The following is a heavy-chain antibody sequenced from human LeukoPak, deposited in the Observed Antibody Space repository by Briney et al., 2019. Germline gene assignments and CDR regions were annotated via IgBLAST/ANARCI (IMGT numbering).Heavy chain of an antibody. J-gene: IGHJ6*03. Sequence: PSETLSLTCTVSGGSISSYYWSWIRQPPGKGLEWIGYIYYSGSTNYNPSLKSRVTISVDTSKNQFSLKLSSVTAADTAAYYCASHSDGSSWSTQYYYYYMDVWGKGTTVTVSS. CDR2: IYYSGST. CDR3: ASHSDGSSWSTQYYYYYMDV. D-gene: IGHD6-13*01. V-gene: IGHV4-59*01. CDR1: GGSISSYY.